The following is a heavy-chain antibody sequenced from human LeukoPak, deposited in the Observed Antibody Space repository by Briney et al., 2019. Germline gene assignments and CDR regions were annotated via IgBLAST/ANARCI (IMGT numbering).Heavy chain of an antibody. J-gene: IGHJ4*02. Sequence: SQTLSLTCAISGDSVSSNSAAWNWIRQSPSRGLEWLGRTYYRSKWYNDYAVSVRSRITVNPDTSKNQFSLQLNSVTPDDTAVYYCAKAGVGGYYYGDFWGQGTLVTVSS. D-gene: IGHD3-3*01. CDR3: AKAGVGGYYYGDF. CDR1: GDSVSSNSAA. V-gene: IGHV6-1*01. CDR2: TYYRSKWYN.